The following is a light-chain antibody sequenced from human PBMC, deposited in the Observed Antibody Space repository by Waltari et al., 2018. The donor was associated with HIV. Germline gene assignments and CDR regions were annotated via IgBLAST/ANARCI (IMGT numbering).Light chain of an antibody. CDR3: SSYTSSSTLGV. CDR1: SSDVGGYNY. CDR2: DVS. V-gene: IGLV2-14*01. J-gene: IGLJ2*01. Sequence: QSALTQPASVSGSPGQSITISCTGTSSDVGGYNYVSWYKQHPGKAPKLMIYDVSKRPSGVSNRFSGSKSGNTASLTISGLQAEDEADYYCSSYTSSSTLGVFGGGTKLTVL.